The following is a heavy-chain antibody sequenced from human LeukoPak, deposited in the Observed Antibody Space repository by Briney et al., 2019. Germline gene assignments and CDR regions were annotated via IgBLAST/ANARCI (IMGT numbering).Heavy chain of an antibody. CDR2: INSGGST. CDR1: GFTFSSYG. CDR3: VRERNSGWLARTYNFDC. J-gene: IGHJ4*02. D-gene: IGHD6-19*01. V-gene: IGHV3-NL1*01. Sequence: PGGSLRLSCAASGFTFSSYGIHWVRQAPGKGLEWVSVINSGGSTFYADSVKGRFTISRDNSKNTLYLQMNSLRAEDTAVYYCVRERNSGWLARTYNFDCWGQGTLVTVSS.